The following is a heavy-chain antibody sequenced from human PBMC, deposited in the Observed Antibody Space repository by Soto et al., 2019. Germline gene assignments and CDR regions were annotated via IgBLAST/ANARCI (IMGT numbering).Heavy chain of an antibody. Sequence: GGSLRLSCVASGFTFSTHAMSWVRQVPGMGLEWASTISGSGDTTYYADSVKGRFTISRDNSKSTLYLQMNSLRAEDTAIYYCVKDWSGDKCPCMDVWGQGTTVTVSS. CDR2: ISGSGDTT. D-gene: IGHD3-3*01. CDR1: GFTFSTHA. CDR3: VKDWSGDKCPCMDV. J-gene: IGHJ6*02. V-gene: IGHV3-23*01.